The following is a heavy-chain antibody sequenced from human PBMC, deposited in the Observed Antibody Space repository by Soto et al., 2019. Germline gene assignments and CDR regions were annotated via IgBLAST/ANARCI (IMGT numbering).Heavy chain of an antibody. J-gene: IGHJ3*02. V-gene: IGHV1-46*01. CDR3: AREPKSITIFGVVFDAFDI. CDR2: INPSGGST. D-gene: IGHD3-3*01. Sequence: ASVKVSCKASGYTFTSYYMHWVRQAPGQGLEWMGIINPSGGSTSYAQKFQGRVTMTRDTSTSTVYMELRSLRSDDTAVYYCAREPKSITIFGVVFDAFDIWGQGTMVTVSS. CDR1: GYTFTSYY.